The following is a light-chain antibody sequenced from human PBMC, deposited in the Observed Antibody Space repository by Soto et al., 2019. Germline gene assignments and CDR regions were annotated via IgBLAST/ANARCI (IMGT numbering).Light chain of an antibody. Sequence: IVLTQSPGTLSLSPGERATLSCRAGQSVSSNYLAWYQQKPGQAPRLLIYDASNRATGIPARFSGSGSGTDFTLTISSLQPEDFATYHCLQDYNYPLTFGGGTKVDIK. J-gene: IGKJ4*01. CDR3: LQDYNYPLT. V-gene: IGKV3D-7*01. CDR2: DAS. CDR1: QSVSSNY.